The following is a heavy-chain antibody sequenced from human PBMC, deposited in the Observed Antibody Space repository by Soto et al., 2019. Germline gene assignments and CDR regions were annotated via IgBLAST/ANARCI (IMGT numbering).Heavy chain of an antibody. CDR3: AKRKSWYSSSSQIGY. J-gene: IGHJ4*02. D-gene: IGHD6-6*01. CDR2: ISGSGGST. Sequence: GGSLRLSCAASGFTFSSYAMSWVRQAPGKGLEWVSAISGSGGSTYYADSVKGRFTISRDNSKNTLYLQMNSLRAEDTAVYYCAKRKSWYSSSSQIGYWGQGTLVTVSS. V-gene: IGHV3-23*01. CDR1: GFTFSSYA.